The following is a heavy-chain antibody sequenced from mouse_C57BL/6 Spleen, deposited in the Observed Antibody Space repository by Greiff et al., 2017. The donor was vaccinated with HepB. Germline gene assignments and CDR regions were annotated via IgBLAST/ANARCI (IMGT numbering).Heavy chain of an antibody. CDR2: INPNNGGT. V-gene: IGHV1-18*01. J-gene: IGHJ3*01. D-gene: IGHD2-4*01. Sequence: EVKLVESGPELVKPGASVKIPCKASGYTFTDYNMDWVKQSHGKSLEWIGDINPNNGGTIYNQKFKGKATLTVDKSSSTAYMELRSLTSEDTAVYYCARNDYDGGWFAYWGQGTLVTVSA. CDR1: GYTFTDYN. CDR3: ARNDYDGGWFAY.